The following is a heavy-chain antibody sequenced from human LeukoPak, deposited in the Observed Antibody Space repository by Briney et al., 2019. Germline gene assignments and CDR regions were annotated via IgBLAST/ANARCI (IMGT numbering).Heavy chain of an antibody. CDR3: ARGRQHSSSWYGNWFDP. V-gene: IGHV3-11*01. D-gene: IGHD6-13*01. Sequence: GGSLRLSCAASGFTFSDFYMNWIRQAPGKGLEWVSSISRGGNSIYYADSVRGRFTISRDNAKNSLSLQMNSLRAEDTAVYYCARGRQHSSSWYGNWFDPWGQGTLVTVSS. J-gene: IGHJ5*02. CDR2: ISRGGNSI. CDR1: GFTFSDFY.